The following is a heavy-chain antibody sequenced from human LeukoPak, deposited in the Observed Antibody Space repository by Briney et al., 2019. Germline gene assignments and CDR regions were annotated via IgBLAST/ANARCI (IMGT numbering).Heavy chain of an antibody. Sequence: SETLSLTCTVSGGSISSYYWSWIRQPPGKGLEWIAYLFYSGSTDYNPSLESRVTISVDTSKNQFSLKLRSVTAADTAVYYCATVAVIRGVTYFDYWGQGTLVTVSS. V-gene: IGHV4-59*01. CDR3: ATVAVIRGVTYFDY. CDR2: LFYSGST. D-gene: IGHD3-10*01. J-gene: IGHJ4*02. CDR1: GGSISSYY.